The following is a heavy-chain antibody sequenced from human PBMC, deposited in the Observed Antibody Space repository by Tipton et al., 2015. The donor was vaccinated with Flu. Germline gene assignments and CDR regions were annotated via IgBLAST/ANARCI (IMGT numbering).Heavy chain of an antibody. Sequence: TLSLTCTVPGGSFNSHYWTWIRQRPGKGLEWIGYIFYTGDTNYNPSLLSRVTISQDTSKNQFSLKLSAVTAADTAVYFCARVERGFFDLWGRGTLATVSS. CDR2: IFYTGDT. CDR1: GGSFNSHY. CDR3: ARVERGFFDL. V-gene: IGHV4-59*11. D-gene: IGHD3-3*01. J-gene: IGHJ2*01.